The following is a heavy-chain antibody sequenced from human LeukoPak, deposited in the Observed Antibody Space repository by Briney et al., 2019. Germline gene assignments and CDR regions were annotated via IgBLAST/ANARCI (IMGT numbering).Heavy chain of an antibody. D-gene: IGHD2-21*01. CDR3: ARESFYGGNYWFDP. Sequence: GASVKVSCKASGYTFTSYGISWVRQAPGQGLEWMGRINPNSGGTNYAQKFQGRVTMTRDTSISTAYMELSRLRSDDTAVYYCARESFYGGNYWFDPWGQGTLVTVSS. J-gene: IGHJ5*02. CDR1: GYTFTSYG. V-gene: IGHV1-2*06. CDR2: INPNSGGT.